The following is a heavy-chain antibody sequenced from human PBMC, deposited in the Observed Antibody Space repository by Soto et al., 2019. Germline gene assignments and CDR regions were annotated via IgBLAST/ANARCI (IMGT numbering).Heavy chain of an antibody. D-gene: IGHD6-13*01. J-gene: IGHJ4*02. CDR2: ISWNSGSI. Sequence: EVQLVESGGGLVQPGRSLRLSCAASGFTFDDYAMHWVRQAPGKGLEWVSGISWNSGSIGYADSVKGRFTISRDNAKNSLYLQMNSLRAEDTALYYCAKFGAAGTFDYWGQGTLVTVSS. CDR3: AKFGAAGTFDY. V-gene: IGHV3-9*01. CDR1: GFTFDDYA.